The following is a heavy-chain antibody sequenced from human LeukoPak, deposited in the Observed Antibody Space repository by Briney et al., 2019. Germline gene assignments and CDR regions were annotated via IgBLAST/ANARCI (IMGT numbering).Heavy chain of an antibody. Sequence: PSETLSLTCTVSGGSISSGSYYWSWIRQPAGKGLEWIGRIYTSGSTKYNPSLKSRVTISVDTSKNQFSLKLSSVTAADTAVYYCARGTGDWFDPWGQGTLVTVSS. J-gene: IGHJ5*02. V-gene: IGHV4-61*02. CDR2: IYTSGST. D-gene: IGHD1-14*01. CDR3: ARGTGDWFDP. CDR1: GGSISSGSYY.